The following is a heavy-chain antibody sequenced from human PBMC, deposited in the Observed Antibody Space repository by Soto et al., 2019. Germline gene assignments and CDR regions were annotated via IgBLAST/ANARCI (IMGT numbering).Heavy chain of an antibody. CDR1: GYTLTELS. D-gene: IGHD2-21*02. J-gene: IGHJ4*02. CDR2: FDPEDGET. Sequence: ASVKVSCKVSGYTLTELSMHWVRQAPGKGLEWMGYFDPEDGETTYAQKFQGRVTMTKDTSTDTAYMELSSLRSEDTAVYYCAIGFCGGDCFRFDYWGQGTLVTVSS. V-gene: IGHV1-24*01. CDR3: AIGFCGGDCFRFDY.